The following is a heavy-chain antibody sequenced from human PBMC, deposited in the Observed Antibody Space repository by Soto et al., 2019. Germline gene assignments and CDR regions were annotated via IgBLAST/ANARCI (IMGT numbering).Heavy chain of an antibody. CDR1: GGSISSYY. V-gene: IGHV4-59*01. Sequence: SETLSLTCTVSGGSISSYYWRWIRQPPGKGLEWIGYIYYSGSTNYNPSLKSRVTISVDTSKNQFSLKLSSVTAADTAVYYCARDGVMYSSGWHYYYYGMDVWVQGTTVTVSS. CDR3: ARDGVMYSSGWHYYYYGMDV. J-gene: IGHJ6*02. D-gene: IGHD6-19*01. CDR2: IYYSGST.